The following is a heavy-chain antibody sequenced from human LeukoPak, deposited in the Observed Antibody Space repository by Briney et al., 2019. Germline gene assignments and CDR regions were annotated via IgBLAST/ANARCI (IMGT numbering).Heavy chain of an antibody. J-gene: IGHJ5*02. Sequence: GGSLRLSCAASGFTVSSNYMNWVRQAPGKGLEWVSVIYGGGSTYYADSVKGRFTISRDNSKNTLYLQMNSLRAEDTAVYYCARLVGATNWFDPWGQGTLVTVSS. D-gene: IGHD1-26*01. CDR3: ARLVGATNWFDP. CDR2: IYGGGST. CDR1: GFTVSSNY. V-gene: IGHV3-53*01.